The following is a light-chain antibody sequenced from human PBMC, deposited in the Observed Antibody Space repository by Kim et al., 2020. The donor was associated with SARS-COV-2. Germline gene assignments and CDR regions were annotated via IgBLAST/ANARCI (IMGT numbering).Light chain of an antibody. CDR3: QQRSNWPPIFT. CDR1: QSVSSY. V-gene: IGKV3-11*01. CDR2: DAS. Sequence: PGERATLSCRASQSVSSYLALYQQKPGQAPRLLIYDASNRATGIPARFSGSGSGTDFTLTISSLEPEDFAVYYCQQRSNWPPIFTFGPGTKVDIK. J-gene: IGKJ3*01.